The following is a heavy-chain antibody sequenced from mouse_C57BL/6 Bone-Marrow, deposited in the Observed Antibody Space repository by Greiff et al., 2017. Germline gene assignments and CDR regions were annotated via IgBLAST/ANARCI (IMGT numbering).Heavy chain of an antibody. CDR2: IHPSDSDT. CDR3: AIGSRDY. J-gene: IGHJ2*01. Sequence: VQLQQSGAELVKPGASVKVSCKASGYTFTSYWMHWVKQRPGQGLEWIGRIHPSDSDTNYNQKFKGKATLTVDKSNSTAYLQLSSLTSEDSAVYYCAIGSRDYWGQGTTLTVSS. D-gene: IGHD1-1*01. CDR1: GYTFTSYW. V-gene: IGHV1-74*01.